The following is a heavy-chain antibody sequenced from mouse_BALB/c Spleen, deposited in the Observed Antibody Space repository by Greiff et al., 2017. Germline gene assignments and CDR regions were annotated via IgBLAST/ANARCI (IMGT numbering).Heavy chain of an antibody. CDR1: GYAFTNYL. Sequence: QVQLKESGAELVRPGTSVKVSCKASGYAFTNYLIEWVKQRPGQGLEWIGVINPGSGGTNYNEKFKGKATLTADKSSSTAYMQLSSLTSDDSAVYFCAVRRGYWGQGTLVTVSA. V-gene: IGHV1-54*03. J-gene: IGHJ3*01. CDR3: AVRRGY. CDR2: INPGSGGT. D-gene: IGHD2-14*01.